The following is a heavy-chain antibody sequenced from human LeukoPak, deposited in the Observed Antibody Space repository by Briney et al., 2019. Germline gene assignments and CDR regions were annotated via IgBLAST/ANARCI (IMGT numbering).Heavy chain of an antibody. J-gene: IGHJ5*02. CDR2: IKQNGSEK. CDR3: ARGLVSGGWFYP. Sequence: VGSLRLSCAVSGFSFSSYWMSWGRQAPGKGLGWVGNIKQNGSEKYNVCSMKGGFTLFRDNAKNSLYLQMNSLRAEETAVYYCARGLVSGGWFYPWGQGTLVTVSS. V-gene: IGHV3-7*01. D-gene: IGHD3-10*01. CDR1: GFSFSSYW.